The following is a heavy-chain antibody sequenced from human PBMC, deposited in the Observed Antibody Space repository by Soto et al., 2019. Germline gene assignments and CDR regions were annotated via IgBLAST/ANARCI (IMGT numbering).Heavy chain of an antibody. Sequence: PGGSLRLSCAASGFPFSTYAMSWVRQSPGKGLEWVSGISGSGYTYYADSVKGRFTISRDNSKNTLYLQMNNLRAEDTAVYYCATLYDYIWGSYRRPPYYFGYWGQGTLVTVSS. J-gene: IGHJ4*02. CDR1: GFPFSTYA. CDR2: ISGSGYT. D-gene: IGHD3-16*02. CDR3: ATLYDYIWGSYRRPPYYFGY. V-gene: IGHV3-23*01.